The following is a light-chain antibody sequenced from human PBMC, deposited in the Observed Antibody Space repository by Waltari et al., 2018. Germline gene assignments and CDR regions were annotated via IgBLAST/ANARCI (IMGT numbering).Light chain of an antibody. J-gene: IGLJ2*01. V-gene: IGLV1-44*01. CDR3: AAWDDSLSGVL. Sequence: QSVLTQPPSASGPPGQRVTISCSGSSSNIGSNTVNWYQQLPRTAPKLLIYYIDKPPSGGPDRFSGSKSGTSASLASSGLQAEDEADYYCAAWDDSLSGVLFGGGTKLTVL. CDR1: SSNIGSNT. CDR2: YID.